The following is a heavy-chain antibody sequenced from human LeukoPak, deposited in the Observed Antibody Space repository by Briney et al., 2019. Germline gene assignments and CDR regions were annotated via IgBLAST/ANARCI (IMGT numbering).Heavy chain of an antibody. Sequence: PGGSLRLSCVTSTLTFNNHGMHWVRQGPGKGLEWVAVIAADGGVKHYTYSVKGRFVLTRDDSKNTVYLEMNNVKVEDTAVYYCARDATWGQWYFDHWGQGAPVIVSS. V-gene: IGHV3-30*03. D-gene: IGHD6-19*01. CDR2: IAADGGVK. CDR3: ARDATWGQWYFDH. CDR1: TLTFNNHG. J-gene: IGHJ4*02.